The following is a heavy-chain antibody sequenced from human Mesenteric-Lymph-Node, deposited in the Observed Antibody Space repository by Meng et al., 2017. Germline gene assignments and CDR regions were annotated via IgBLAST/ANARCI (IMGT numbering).Heavy chain of an antibody. D-gene: IGHD1-20*01. J-gene: IGHJ6*02. V-gene: IGHV3-66*03. Sequence: GESLKISCAASGFTVSSNYMSWVRQAPGKGLEWVSVIYSCGSTYYADSVKGRFTISRDNSKNTLYLQMNNVRAEDTAVYYCARDDNSPMYYYYGMDVWGQGTTVTVSS. CDR3: ARDDNSPMYYYYGMDV. CDR1: GFTVSSNY. CDR2: IYSCGST.